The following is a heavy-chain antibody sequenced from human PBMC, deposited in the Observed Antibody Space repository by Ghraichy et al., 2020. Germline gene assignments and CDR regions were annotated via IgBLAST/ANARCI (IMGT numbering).Heavy chain of an antibody. CDR2: INSDGSST. CDR3: ARDPRGYYGSGSFNYYYYYGMDV. J-gene: IGHJ6*02. CDR1: GFTFSSYW. V-gene: IGHV3-74*01. Sequence: GGSLRLSCAASGFTFSSYWMHWVRQAPGKGLVWVSRINSDGSSTSYADSVKGRFTISRDNAKNTLYLQMNSLRAEDTAVYYCARDPRGYYGSGSFNYYYYYGMDVWGQGTTVTVSS. D-gene: IGHD3-10*01.